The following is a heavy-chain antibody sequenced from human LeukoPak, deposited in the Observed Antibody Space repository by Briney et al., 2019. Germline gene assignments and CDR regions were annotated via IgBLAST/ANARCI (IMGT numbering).Heavy chain of an antibody. CDR3: ARDHDSSGYYPGAFDI. V-gene: IGHV4-39*07. CDR2: IYYRGST. J-gene: IGHJ3*02. CDR1: GGSLSSSSYY. D-gene: IGHD3-22*01. Sequence: SHTLSLTCTVSGGSLSSSSYYCGSSPQPPGKGLERIGSIYYRGSTDYNPSIQCRVTISVDTSKNQYYLKLSSVTAADTAVYYCARDHDSSGYYPGAFDIWGQGTMVTVSS.